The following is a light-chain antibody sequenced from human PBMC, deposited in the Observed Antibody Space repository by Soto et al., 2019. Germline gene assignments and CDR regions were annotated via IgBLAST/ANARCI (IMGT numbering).Light chain of an antibody. J-gene: IGLJ1*01. CDR2: GNT. CDR1: SSNIGAGYE. Sequence: QSALTQPPSVSGAPLQRVTISCTGSSSNIGAGYEVHWFQQLPGTAPKLLIYGNTNRPSGVPDRFSGSKSDTSASLAITGLQPEDEADYYCQSYDSSLSVLYVFGTGTKVTVL. V-gene: IGLV1-40*01. CDR3: QSYDSSLSVLYV.